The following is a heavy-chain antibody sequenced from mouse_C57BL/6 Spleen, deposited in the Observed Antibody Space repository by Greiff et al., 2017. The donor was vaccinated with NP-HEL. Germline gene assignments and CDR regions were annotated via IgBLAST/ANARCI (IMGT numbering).Heavy chain of an antibody. J-gene: IGHJ4*01. CDR1: GFSLTSYG. CDR3: AKKDYYGSRGYYAMDY. CDR2: IWRGGST. V-gene: IGHV2-5*01. Sequence: QVQLQQSGPGLVQPSQRLSITCTVSGFSLTSYGVHWVRQSPGKGLEWLGVIWRGGSTDYNAAFMSRLSITKDNSKSQVFFKMNSLQADDTAIYYCAKKDYYGSRGYYAMDYWGQGTSVTVSS. D-gene: IGHD1-1*01.